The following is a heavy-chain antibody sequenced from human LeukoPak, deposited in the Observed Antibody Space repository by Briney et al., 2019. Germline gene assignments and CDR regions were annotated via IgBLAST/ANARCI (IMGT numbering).Heavy chain of an antibody. J-gene: IGHJ5*02. Sequence: SSVKVSCKASGYTFTGYYMHWVRQAPGQGLEWMGRINPNSGGTNYAQKFQGRVTMTRDTSISTAYMELSRLRSDDTAVYYCARPHTVLYNWFDPWGQGTLVTVSS. CDR1: GYTFTGYY. D-gene: IGHD4-11*01. CDR2: INPNSGGT. CDR3: ARPHTVLYNWFDP. V-gene: IGHV1-2*06.